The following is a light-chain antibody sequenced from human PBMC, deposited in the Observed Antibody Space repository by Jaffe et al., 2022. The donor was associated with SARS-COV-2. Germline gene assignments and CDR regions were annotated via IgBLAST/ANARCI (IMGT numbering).Light chain of an antibody. J-gene: IGKJ2*01. CDR3: QHYHNWPLYT. Sequence: EIVVTQSPATLSVSPGERATLSCRASQSVSSNVAWYQQKPGQAPRLLIYGASTRATGIPARFSASGSGTEFTLTISSLQSEDFAVYYCQHYHNWPLYTFGQGTKLEIK. V-gene: IGKV3-15*01. CDR2: GAS. CDR1: QSVSSN.